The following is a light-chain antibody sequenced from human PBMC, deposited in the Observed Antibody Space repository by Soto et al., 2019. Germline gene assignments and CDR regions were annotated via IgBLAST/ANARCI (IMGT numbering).Light chain of an antibody. J-gene: IGKJ4*01. CDR3: QQYSNLPPT. CDR2: GAS. V-gene: IGKV3-20*01. Sequence: DIVLTQSPGTLSLSPGERATLSCRASQSLTSNYLAWFRQKPGQAPKLLISGASTRATGIPDRFSGSGSGTDVTLTISRLEPEDFAVYFCQQYSNLPPTFGGGTKVEIK. CDR1: QSLTSNY.